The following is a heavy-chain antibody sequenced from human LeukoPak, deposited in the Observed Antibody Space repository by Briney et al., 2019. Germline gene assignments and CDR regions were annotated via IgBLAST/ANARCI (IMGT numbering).Heavy chain of an antibody. J-gene: IGHJ4*02. CDR1: GFTIGNHG. CDR2: ISHDGGSE. Sequence: GGSLRLSCVVSGFTIGNHGMHWVRQAPGKGLEWVAMISHDGGSEHYGDSVKGRLTISRDNSKNTLYLQMNSLRAEDTAVYYCARDLVGYWGQGTLVTVSS. V-gene: IGHV3-30*03. CDR3: ARDLVGY.